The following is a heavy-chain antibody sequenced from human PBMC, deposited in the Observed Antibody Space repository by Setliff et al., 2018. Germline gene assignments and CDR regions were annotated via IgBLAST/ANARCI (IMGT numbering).Heavy chain of an antibody. CDR1: GGPISSYY. D-gene: IGHD3-10*01. CDR3: ARQPSSGAYYNPRPYYFDY. CDR2: VHFGGDT. V-gene: IGHV4-59*08. Sequence: PSETLSLTCTVSGGPISSYYWSWIRQPPGKGLEWIGFVHFGGDTNYNPSLKSRVTMSADTSNNQFSLSLRSVTAADTAVYFCARQPSSGAYYNPRPYYFDYWGQGTLVTVSS. J-gene: IGHJ4*02.